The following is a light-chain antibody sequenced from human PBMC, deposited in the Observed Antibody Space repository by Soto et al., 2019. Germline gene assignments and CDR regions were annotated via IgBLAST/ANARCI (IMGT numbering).Light chain of an antibody. J-gene: IGLJ2*01. CDR1: SSEIGGYNY. Sequence: QSALTQPASVSGSPGQSITISCTGTSSEIGGYNYVSWYQQHPGKAPKLMIYDVSDRPSGVSNRFSGSKSGNTASLTISGLQAEDEADYYCASYASSNTVLFGGGTKLTVL. V-gene: IGLV2-14*03. CDR2: DVS. CDR3: ASYASSNTVL.